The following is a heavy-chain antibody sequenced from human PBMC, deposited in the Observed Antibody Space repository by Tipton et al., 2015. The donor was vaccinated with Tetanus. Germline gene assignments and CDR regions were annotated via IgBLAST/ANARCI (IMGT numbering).Heavy chain of an antibody. CDR1: GASLSSYY. CDR3: ARDSGSYQIPDY. CDR2: IYQTDI. D-gene: IGHD1-26*01. V-gene: IGHV4-59*12. J-gene: IGHJ4*02. Sequence: TLSLTCTVSGASLSSYYWTWIRQPPGKGLEWIGYIYQTDIKYNPSLKSRVTVSGDTSKNQFSLKLSSVTAADTAVYFCARDSGSYQIPDYWGQGTLVTVSS.